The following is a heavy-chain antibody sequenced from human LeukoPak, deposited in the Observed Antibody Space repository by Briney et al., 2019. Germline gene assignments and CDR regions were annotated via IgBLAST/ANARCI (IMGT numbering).Heavy chain of an antibody. V-gene: IGHV3-7*01. Sequence: GGSLRLSCAASGFTFSSYWMNWVRQAPGKGLEWVANIKQDGSEKYYVGSVKGRFTISRDNAKNSLYLQMSSLRAEDTAVYYCARVDYGGFNFDYWGQGTLVTVST. J-gene: IGHJ4*02. CDR3: ARVDYGGFNFDY. CDR1: GFTFSSYW. CDR2: IKQDGSEK. D-gene: IGHD4-23*01.